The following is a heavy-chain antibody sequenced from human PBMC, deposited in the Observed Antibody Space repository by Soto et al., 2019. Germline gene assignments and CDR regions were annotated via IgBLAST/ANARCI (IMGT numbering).Heavy chain of an antibody. Sequence: PGGSLSLSCAASGFTFSSYAMSWVRQAPGKGLEWVSAISGSGGSTYYADSVKGRFTISRDNSKNTLYLQMNSLRAEDTAVYYCAKDINSGSYLDPFDIWGQGTMVTVSS. V-gene: IGHV3-23*01. J-gene: IGHJ3*02. D-gene: IGHD1-26*01. CDR1: GFTFSSYA. CDR2: ISGSGGST. CDR3: AKDINSGSYLDPFDI.